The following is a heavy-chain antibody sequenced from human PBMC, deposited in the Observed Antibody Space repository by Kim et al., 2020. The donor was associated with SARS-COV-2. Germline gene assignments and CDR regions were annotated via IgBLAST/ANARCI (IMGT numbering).Heavy chain of an antibody. CDR3: AKDCRLGYFDY. D-gene: IGHD7-27*01. V-gene: IGHV3-23*03. Sequence: ADSVKGRFTISRDNSKNTLYLQMNSLRAEDTAVYYCAKDCRLGYFDYWGQGTLVTVSS. J-gene: IGHJ4*02.